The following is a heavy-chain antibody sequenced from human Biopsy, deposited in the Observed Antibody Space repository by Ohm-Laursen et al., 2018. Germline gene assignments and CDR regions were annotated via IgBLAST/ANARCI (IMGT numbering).Heavy chain of an antibody. Sequence: SLRLSCSASGFPFSDYYMRWIRQAPGKGLDWVSYISDGGTTIYYADSVKGRFTISRDNAKKSLYLQMNSLRAEDTAVYYCARWSADMGTYDESGYYVGANHYYGMDVWGQGTTVTVSS. V-gene: IGHV3-11*01. D-gene: IGHD3-3*01. CDR2: ISDGGTTI. J-gene: IGHJ6*02. CDR3: ARWSADMGTYDESGYYVGANHYYGMDV. CDR1: GFPFSDYY.